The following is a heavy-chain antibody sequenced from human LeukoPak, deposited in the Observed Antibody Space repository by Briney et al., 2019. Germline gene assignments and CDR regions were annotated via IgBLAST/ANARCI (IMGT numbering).Heavy chain of an antibody. CDR2: ISGSGGST. Sequence: GGSLRLSCAAAGFTVGSYAMSWDRQAPGKGLEWVSAISGSGGSTYYANSVKGRFTISRDNSKTTLYLQINSLRAEDTAVYYCAKAGDIVVVKRYYYYMDVWGKGTTVTVSS. J-gene: IGHJ6*03. V-gene: IGHV3-23*01. CDR3: AKAGDIVVVKRYYYYMDV. D-gene: IGHD2-2*01. CDR1: GFTVGSYA.